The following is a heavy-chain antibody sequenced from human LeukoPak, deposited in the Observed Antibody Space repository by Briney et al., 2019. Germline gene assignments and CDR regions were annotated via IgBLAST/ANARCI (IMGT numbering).Heavy chain of an antibody. CDR1: GFTFSSYW. Sequence: GGSLRLSCGASGFTFSSYWMSWIRQAPGKGLEWVSYISSRGTIYYADSVKGRFTISRDNAKNSLYLHMNSLRAEDTAVYYCARDWRGSSGKFPNDVFDIWGQGTMVTVSS. CDR2: ISSRGTI. CDR3: ARDWRGSSGKFPNDVFDI. D-gene: IGHD3-22*01. J-gene: IGHJ3*02. V-gene: IGHV3-11*04.